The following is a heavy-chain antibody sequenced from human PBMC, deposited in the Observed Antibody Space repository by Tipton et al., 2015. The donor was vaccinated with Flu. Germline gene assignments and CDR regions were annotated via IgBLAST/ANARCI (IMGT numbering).Heavy chain of an antibody. V-gene: IGHV3-48*03. CDR1: GFTFSRYD. CDR2: ISSSGRTI. Sequence: VQLVQSGGGVVQPGGPLRLSCAASGFTFSRYDMVWVRQAPGKGLELISYISSSGRTIYYADSVKGRFTISRDNAKTSLYVQMNTLRAEDTAVYFCARARDGSLSSLDYWGQGTLVTVSS. J-gene: IGHJ4*02. D-gene: IGHD5-24*01. CDR3: ARARDGSLSSLDY.